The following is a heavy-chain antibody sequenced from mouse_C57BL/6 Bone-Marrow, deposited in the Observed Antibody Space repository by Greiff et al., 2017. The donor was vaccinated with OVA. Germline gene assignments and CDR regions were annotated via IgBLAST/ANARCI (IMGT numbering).Heavy chain of an antibody. CDR1: GFTFSSYA. CDR3: TCEGSYYGNSYSMGY. V-gene: IGHV5-9-1*02. CDR2: ISSGGDYS. Sequence: DVKLVESGEGLVKPGGSLKLSCAASGFTFSSYAMAWVRQTPEKRLEWVAYISSGGDYSYYADTVKGRFTITRDNARNTPYLQMSSLKSEDTAMYYSTCEGSYYGNSYSMGYGDRGTSITVSS. J-gene: IGHJ4*01. D-gene: IGHD1-1*01.